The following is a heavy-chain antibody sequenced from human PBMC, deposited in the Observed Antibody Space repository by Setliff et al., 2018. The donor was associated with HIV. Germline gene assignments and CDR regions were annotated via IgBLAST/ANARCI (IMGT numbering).Heavy chain of an antibody. D-gene: IGHD3-9*01. CDR3: AHMNYHLLTGYYTCFDY. V-gene: IGHV2-5*02. J-gene: IGHJ4*02. Sequence: SGPTLVNPTQPLTLTCTFSGFTVTGGGVGVGWIRQAPGKGLEWLAHIFGDDDKRYTPSLRRRLSVTKDTSRSQVTLTMTNLDRVDTATYYCAHMNYHLLTGYYTCFDYWGQGILVTVYS. CDR2: IFGDDDK. CDR1: GFTVTGGGVG.